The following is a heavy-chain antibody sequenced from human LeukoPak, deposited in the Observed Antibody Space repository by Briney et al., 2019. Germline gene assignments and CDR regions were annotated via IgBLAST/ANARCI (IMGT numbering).Heavy chain of an antibody. Sequence: SVKVSCKASGYTFTSYGISWVRQAPGQGLEWMGRIIPILGIANYAQKFQGRVTITADKSTSTAYMELSSLRSEDTAVYYCARTRDYYDSSGPWGIWGQGTMVTVSS. CDR1: GYTFTSYG. J-gene: IGHJ3*02. CDR3: ARTRDYYDSSGPWGI. V-gene: IGHV1-69*04. CDR2: IIPILGIA. D-gene: IGHD3-22*01.